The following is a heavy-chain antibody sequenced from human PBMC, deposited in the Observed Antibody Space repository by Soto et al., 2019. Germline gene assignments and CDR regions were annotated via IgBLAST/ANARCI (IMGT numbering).Heavy chain of an antibody. CDR2: ISYDGSNK. CDR1: GFTFSSYG. J-gene: IGHJ4*02. V-gene: IGHV3-30*18. D-gene: IGHD5-12*01. CDR3: AKPLTDGYNRVRNGEGSYYFDY. Sequence: GGSLRLSCAASGFTFSSYGMHWVRQAPGKGLEWVAVISYDGSNKYYADSVKGRFTISRDNSKNTLYLQMNSLRAEDTAVYYCAKPLTDGYNRVRNGEGSYYFDYWGQGTLVTVSS.